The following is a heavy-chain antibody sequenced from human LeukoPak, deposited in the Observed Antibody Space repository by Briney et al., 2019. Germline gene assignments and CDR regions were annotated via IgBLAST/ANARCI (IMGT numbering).Heavy chain of an antibody. V-gene: IGHV3-9*01. Sequence: PGRSLRLSCAASGFTFDDYAMHWVRQAPGKGLEWVSGISWNSGSIGYADSVKGRFTISRDSAKNSLYLQMNSLRAEDTALYYCAKTLGRDGYNFDAFDIWGQGTMVTVSS. J-gene: IGHJ3*02. CDR2: ISWNSGSI. CDR3: AKTLGRDGYNFDAFDI. CDR1: GFTFDDYA. D-gene: IGHD5-24*01.